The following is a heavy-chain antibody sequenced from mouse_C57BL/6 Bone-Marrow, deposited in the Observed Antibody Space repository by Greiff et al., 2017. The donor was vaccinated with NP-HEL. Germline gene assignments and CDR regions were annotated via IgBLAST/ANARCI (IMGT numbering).Heavy chain of an antibody. CDR1: GYTFTSYW. D-gene: IGHD1-1*01. CDR3: ARFCGSSYGAY. J-gene: IGHJ3*01. CDR2: IYPSDSET. V-gene: IGHV1-61*01. Sequence: QVQLQQPGAELVRPGSSVKLSCKASGYTFTSYWMDWVKQRPGQGLEWIGNIYPSDSETHYNQKFKDKATLTVDKSSSTAYMQLSSLTSEDSAVYYCARFCGSSYGAYWGQGTLVTVSA.